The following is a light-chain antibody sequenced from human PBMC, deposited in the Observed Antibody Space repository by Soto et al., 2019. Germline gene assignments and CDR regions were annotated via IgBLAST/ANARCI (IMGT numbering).Light chain of an antibody. Sequence: QSALTQPRSVSGSPGQSITISCTGTSSDVGGYNYVSWYQLHPGKAPILIIYDVTKRPSGVPDRFSGSKSGNTASLTSSGLQAEYEADYYCCSYAGSVLFGGGTKVTVL. CDR1: SSDVGGYNY. CDR2: DVT. J-gene: IGLJ2*01. V-gene: IGLV2-11*01. CDR3: CSYAGSVL.